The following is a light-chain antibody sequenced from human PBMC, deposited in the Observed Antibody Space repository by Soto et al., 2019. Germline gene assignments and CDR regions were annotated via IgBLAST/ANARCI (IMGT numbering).Light chain of an antibody. Sequence: QSALTQPASVSGSPGQSITISCTGTSSDVGGYNYVSWYQQHPGKAPKLMIYEVSRRPSGVSNRFSGSKSGNTASLAISGLQAEYEAEYYCSSYTSGSLYVFGTGTKLTVL. CDR1: SSDVGGYNY. V-gene: IGLV2-14*01. CDR2: EVS. J-gene: IGLJ1*01. CDR3: SSYTSGSLYV.